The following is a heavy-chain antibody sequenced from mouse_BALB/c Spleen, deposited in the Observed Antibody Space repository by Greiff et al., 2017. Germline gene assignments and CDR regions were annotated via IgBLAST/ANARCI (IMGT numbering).Heavy chain of an antibody. J-gene: IGHJ4*01. D-gene: IGHD2-4*01. CDR3: AREDYDYAMDY. V-gene: IGHV5-6-3*01. CDR1: GFTFSSYG. CDR2: INSNGGST. Sequence: EVNLVESGGGLVQPGGSLKLSCAASGFTFSSYGMSWVRQTPDKRLELVATINSNGGSTYYPDSVKGRFTISRDNAKNTLYLQMSSLKSEDTAMYYCAREDYDYAMDYWGQGTSVTVSS.